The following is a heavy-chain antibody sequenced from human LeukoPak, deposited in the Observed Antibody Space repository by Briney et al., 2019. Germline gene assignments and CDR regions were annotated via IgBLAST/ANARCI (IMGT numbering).Heavy chain of an antibody. J-gene: IGHJ4*02. D-gene: IGHD2-15*01. V-gene: IGHV1-8*01. CDR2: MSPNSGNT. CDR3: VRVRDCSGGNCFDY. CDR1: EYTFINYD. Sequence: AASVKVSCKASEYTFINYDINWVRQATGQGLEWMGWMSPNSGNTGYLQKFQGRVTMTRNTSISTAYMELSSLRSEGTAVYYCVRVRDCSGGNCFDYWGQGTLVTVSS.